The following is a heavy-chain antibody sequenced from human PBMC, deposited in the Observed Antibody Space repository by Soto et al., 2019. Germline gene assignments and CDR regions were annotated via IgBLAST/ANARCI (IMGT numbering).Heavy chain of an antibody. V-gene: IGHV1-46*01. CDR2: INPTSGST. CDR1: GYTFTSYN. D-gene: IGHD5-12*01. Sequence: QVQLVQSGAEVKKPGASVKVSCKASGYTFTSYNLHWVRRAPGQGLKWMGIINPTSGSTSYAQKFQGGVTMTRDTSTSTVYMELSSLRSDDTAVYYCARAVEMATYRDAFDIWGQGTMVTVSS. CDR3: ARAVEMATYRDAFDI. J-gene: IGHJ3*02.